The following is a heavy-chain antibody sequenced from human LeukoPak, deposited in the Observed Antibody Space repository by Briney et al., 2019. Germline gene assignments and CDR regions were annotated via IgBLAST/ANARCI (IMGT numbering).Heavy chain of an antibody. V-gene: IGHV4-34*01. CDR1: GGSFSGYY. J-gene: IGHJ4*02. D-gene: IGHD3-22*01. CDR2: INHSGST. Sequence: SETLSLTCAVYGGSFSGYYWSWIRQPPGKGLEWIGEINHSGSTNYNPSLKSRVTISVDTSKNQFSLKLSSVTAADTAVYYCARVQFLDYYDSSGYYRRTSDYWGQGTLVTVSS. CDR3: ARVQFLDYYDSSGYYRRTSDY.